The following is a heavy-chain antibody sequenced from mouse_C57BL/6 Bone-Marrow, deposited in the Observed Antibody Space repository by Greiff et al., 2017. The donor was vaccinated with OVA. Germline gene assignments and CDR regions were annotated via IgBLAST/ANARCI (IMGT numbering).Heavy chain of an antibody. CDR3: ARGLFYAMDY. D-gene: IGHD1-1*02. V-gene: IGHV1-76*01. CDR1: GYTFTDYY. CDR2: LYPGSGNT. J-gene: IGHJ4*01. Sequence: QVQLQQSGAELVRPGASVKLSCKASGYTFTDYYINWVKQRPGQGLEWIARLYPGSGNTYYNEKFKGKATLTAEKSSSTAYMQLSSLTSEDSAVYFCARGLFYAMDYWGQGTSVTVSS.